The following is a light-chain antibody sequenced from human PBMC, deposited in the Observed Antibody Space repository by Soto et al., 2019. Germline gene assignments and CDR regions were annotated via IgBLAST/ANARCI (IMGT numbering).Light chain of an antibody. Sequence: QAVVTQEPSLTVSPGGTVTLTCASSTGAVTSGFYPNWFQQKPGQAPRALIYSTSNKYSWTPARFSGSLLGGKAALTLSGVQPEEEADYYCLLYYGGALVFGGGTKVTVL. CDR2: STS. V-gene: IGLV7-43*01. J-gene: IGLJ2*01. CDR3: LLYYGGALV. CDR1: TGAVTSGFY.